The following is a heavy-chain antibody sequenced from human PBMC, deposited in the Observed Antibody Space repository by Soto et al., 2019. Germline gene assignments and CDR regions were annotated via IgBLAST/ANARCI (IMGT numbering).Heavy chain of an antibody. J-gene: IGHJ4*02. D-gene: IGHD3-10*01. Sequence: SETLSLTCTVSGGSIFSSSYYWVWIRQPPGKGLEWIGSIYYSGSTYYNPSLKSRVTISVDTSKNQFSLKLSSVTAADTAVYYCAPNPYRGVDYWGQGTLVTVSS. CDR3: APNPYRGVDY. V-gene: IGHV4-39*01. CDR2: IYYSGST. CDR1: GGSIFSSSYY.